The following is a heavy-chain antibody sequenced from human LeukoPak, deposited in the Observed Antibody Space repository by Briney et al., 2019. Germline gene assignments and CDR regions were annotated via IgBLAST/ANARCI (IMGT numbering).Heavy chain of an antibody. D-gene: IGHD6-13*01. CDR2: IYYSGST. V-gene: IGHV4-39*03. CDR1: GGSISSSNYY. CDR3: SIYTCLTDLNTVSIAAAGFDY. J-gene: IGHJ4*02. Sequence: SETLSLTCTVSGGSISSSNYYCGWIRQPPGKGLEWIGSIYYSGSTYYNPSLKSRVSISGNTSKNQFSLKLTSVTAADTTLCHCSIYTCLTDLNTVSIAAAGFDYWGQGTLVTVSS.